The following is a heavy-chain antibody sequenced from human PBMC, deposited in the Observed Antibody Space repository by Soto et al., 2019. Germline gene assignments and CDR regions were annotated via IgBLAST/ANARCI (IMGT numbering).Heavy chain of an antibody. D-gene: IGHD3-10*01. CDR1: GFTFNSYA. J-gene: IGHJ4*02. CDR3: AKGASTGAVQRFDY. CDR2: ISGGGDGT. V-gene: IGHV3-23*01. Sequence: DVKLLESGGGLVQPGGSLRLSCTASGFTFNSYAMSWVRQPPGKGLEWVSAISGGGDGTYYADSVRGRFTISRDNSKDTLYLQMNNLRADDTAIYYCAKGASTGAVQRFDYWGQGTLVTVSS.